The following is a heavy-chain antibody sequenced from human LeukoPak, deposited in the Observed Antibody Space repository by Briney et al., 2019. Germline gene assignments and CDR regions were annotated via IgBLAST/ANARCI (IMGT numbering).Heavy chain of an antibody. V-gene: IGHV5-51*01. CDR2: IYPGDSDT. CDR3: ARDLGYCSSTSCSTVNWFDP. CDR1: RYSFTSYW. J-gene: IGHJ5*02. Sequence: GESLKISCKGSRYSFTSYWIGWVRQMPGKGLEWMGVIYPGDSDTRYSPSVQGQVTISADKSISPAYLQWSSLQASDTAMYYCARDLGYCSSTSCSTVNWFDPWGQGTLVTVSS. D-gene: IGHD2-2*02.